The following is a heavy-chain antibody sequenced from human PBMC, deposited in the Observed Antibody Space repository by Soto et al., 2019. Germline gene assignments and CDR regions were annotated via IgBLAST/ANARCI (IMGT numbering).Heavy chain of an antibody. Sequence: GESLKISCKGSGYSFTSYWISGVRQMPGKGLEWMGRIDPSDSYTNYSPSFQGHVTISADRSISTAYLQWSSLKASDTAMYYCARHLGPNYYDSSGTAGFDAFDIWGQGTMVTVSS. J-gene: IGHJ3*02. D-gene: IGHD3-22*01. CDR2: IDPSDSYT. CDR3: ARHLGPNYYDSSGTAGFDAFDI. V-gene: IGHV5-10-1*01. CDR1: GYSFTSYW.